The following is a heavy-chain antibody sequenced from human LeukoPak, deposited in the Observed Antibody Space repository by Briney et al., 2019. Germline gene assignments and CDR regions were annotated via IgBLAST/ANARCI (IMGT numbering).Heavy chain of an antibody. CDR1: SYTFTSYG. J-gene: IGHJ5*02. CDR3: ARTRSTSCFSCWFDP. D-gene: IGHD2-2*01. CDR2: ISAYNGNT. V-gene: IGHV1-18*01. Sequence: ASVKVSCKASSYTFTSYGISWVRQAPGQGLEWMGWISAYNGNTNYAQKLQGRVTMITDTSTSTAYMELRSLRSDDTAVYYCARTRSTSCFSCWFDPWGQGTLVTVSS.